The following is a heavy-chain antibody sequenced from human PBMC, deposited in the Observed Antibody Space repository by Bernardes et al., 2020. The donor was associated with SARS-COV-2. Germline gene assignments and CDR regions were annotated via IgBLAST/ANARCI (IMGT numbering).Heavy chain of an antibody. V-gene: IGHV1-18*01. CDR3: ARDLGDYYYGMDV. CDR1: CYTLTSSG. CDR2: ISTYNVDT. Sequence: APVKASCKASCYTLTSSGISWVRQAPGPGLEWMGWISTYNVDTKYGQKFQGRVTMTRDTSTTTIYMELRGLRSDDTAVYYCARDLGDYYYGMDVWGQGTKVTVSS. D-gene: IGHD3-10*01. J-gene: IGHJ6*02.